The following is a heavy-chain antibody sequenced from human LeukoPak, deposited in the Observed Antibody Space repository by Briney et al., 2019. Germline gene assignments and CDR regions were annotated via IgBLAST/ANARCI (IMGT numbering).Heavy chain of an antibody. CDR3: ARVPGVGAIDFDY. D-gene: IGHD1-26*01. CDR2: ISYDGSNK. CDR1: GFTFRSFY. Sequence: GGSLGLSCAASGFTFRSFYMSWVRQAPGKGLEGVAVISYDGSNKYYADSVKGRFTISRDNAKNSLYLQMNSLRAEDTAVYYCARVPGVGAIDFDYWGQGTLVTVSS. V-gene: IGHV3-30*04. J-gene: IGHJ4*02.